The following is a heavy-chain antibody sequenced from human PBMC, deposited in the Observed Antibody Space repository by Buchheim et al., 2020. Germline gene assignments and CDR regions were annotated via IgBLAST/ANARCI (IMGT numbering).Heavy chain of an antibody. CDR1: GFTFTNAW. CDR3: TTRDVYKADYYMDV. V-gene: IGHV3-15*04. D-gene: IGHD5-24*01. J-gene: IGHJ6*03. CDR2: IESKSDGWAT. Sequence: EVQLVESGGGLVKPGGSLRLSWAASGFTFTNAWMTWVRQGPGKGLEWVGRIESKSDGWATEYAVLVKDRFTISRGDSKKMVYLQMNSLEIEDTAVYYCTTRDVYKADYYMDVWGKGTT.